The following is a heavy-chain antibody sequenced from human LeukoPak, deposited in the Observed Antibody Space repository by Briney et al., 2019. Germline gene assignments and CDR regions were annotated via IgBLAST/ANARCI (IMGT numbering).Heavy chain of an antibody. CDR1: GYSFRNYG. CDR2: ISVYNGHT. CDR3: MDV. Sequence: ASVKVSCKASGYSFRNYGMSWVRQAPGQGLEWMGWISVYNGHTNSVQKFQGRVTMTADIFTATAYMELRSLRSDDTAVYYGMDVWGQGTTVTVSS. V-gene: IGHV1-18*01. J-gene: IGHJ6*02.